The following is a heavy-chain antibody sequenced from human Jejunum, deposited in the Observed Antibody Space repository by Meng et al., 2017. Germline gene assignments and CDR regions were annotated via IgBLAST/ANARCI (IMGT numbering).Heavy chain of an antibody. Sequence: ASVKVSCKASGYTFTGYYMHWVRQAPGQGLEWMGRIHPNSGDTNYAQKFQGRVIMTRDTSISTAYMELTSLRSDDTAVYYCAKARSGGFENWGQGTLVTVSS. V-gene: IGHV1-2*06. CDR1: GYTFTGYY. CDR3: AKARSGGFEN. D-gene: IGHD3-3*01. J-gene: IGHJ4*02. CDR2: IHPNSGDT.